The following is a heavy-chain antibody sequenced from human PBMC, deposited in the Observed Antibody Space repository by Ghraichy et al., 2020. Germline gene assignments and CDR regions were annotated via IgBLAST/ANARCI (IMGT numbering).Heavy chain of an antibody. CDR1: GFTFSSYG. D-gene: IGHD6-19*01. Sequence: GGSLRLSCAASGFTFSSYGMHWVRQAPGKGLEWVAVIWYDGSNKYYADSVKGRFTISRDNSKNTLYLQMNSLRAEDTAVYYCARDGDSSGWFPRFDYWGQGTLVTVSS. CDR3: ARDGDSSGWFPRFDY. J-gene: IGHJ4*02. V-gene: IGHV3-33*01. CDR2: IWYDGSNK.